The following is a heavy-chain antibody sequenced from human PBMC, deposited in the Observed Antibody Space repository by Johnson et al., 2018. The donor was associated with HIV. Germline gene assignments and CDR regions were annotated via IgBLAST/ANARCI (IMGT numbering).Heavy chain of an antibody. Sequence: VQLVESGGGLVQPGGSLRLSCAASGFTVSSNYMSWVRQAPGKGLEWVSVIYSGGSTYYADSVKGRFTISRDNSKNTLYLQKNSLRAEDTAVYYCARDQFYSSSWYDTFDIWGQGTMVTVSS. D-gene: IGHD6-13*01. J-gene: IGHJ3*02. CDR2: IYSGGST. V-gene: IGHV3-66*01. CDR1: GFTVSSNY. CDR3: ARDQFYSSSWYDTFDI.